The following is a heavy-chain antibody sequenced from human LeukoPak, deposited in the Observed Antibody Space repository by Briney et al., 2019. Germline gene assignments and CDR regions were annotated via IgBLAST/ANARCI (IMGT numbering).Heavy chain of an antibody. D-gene: IGHD3/OR15-3a*01. V-gene: IGHV3-49*04. CDR3: TRDFWAGKDY. Sequence: GGSLRLSCTASGFTFGDYAMSWVRQAPGKGLEWVGVIRSKAYGGTTEYAASVKGRFTISRDDSKSSAYLQMNSVKTEDTAVYYCTRDFWAGKDYWGQGTLVTVSS. CDR2: IRSKAYGGTT. J-gene: IGHJ4*02. CDR1: GFTFGDYA.